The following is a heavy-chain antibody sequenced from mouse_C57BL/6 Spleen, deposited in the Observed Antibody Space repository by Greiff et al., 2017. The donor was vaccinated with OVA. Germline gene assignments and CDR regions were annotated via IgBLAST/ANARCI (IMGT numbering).Heavy chain of an antibody. CDR3: ARNWYAMDY. CDR2: IDPSDSYT. J-gene: IGHJ4*01. V-gene: IGHV1-50*01. D-gene: IGHD4-1*01. CDR1: GYTFTSYW. Sequence: QVQLQQSGAELVKPGASVKLSCKASGYTFTSYWMQWVKQRPGQGLEWIGEIDPSDSYTNYNQKFKGKATLTVDTSSSTAYMQLSSLTSEDSAVYYCARNWYAMDYWGQGTSVTVSS.